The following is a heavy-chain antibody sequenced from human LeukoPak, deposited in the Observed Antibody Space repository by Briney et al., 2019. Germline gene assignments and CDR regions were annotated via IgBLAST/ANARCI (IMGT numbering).Heavy chain of an antibody. CDR1: GGSFSGYY. CDR3: ARNSHYYDSSGFNY. J-gene: IGHJ4*02. Sequence: SETLSLTCAVYGGSFSGYYWSWIRQPPGKGLEWIGEINHSVSTNYNPSLKSRVTISVDTSKNQFSLKLSSVTAADTAVYYCARNSHYYDSSGFNYWGQGTLVTVSS. CDR2: INHSVST. D-gene: IGHD3-22*01. V-gene: IGHV4-34*01.